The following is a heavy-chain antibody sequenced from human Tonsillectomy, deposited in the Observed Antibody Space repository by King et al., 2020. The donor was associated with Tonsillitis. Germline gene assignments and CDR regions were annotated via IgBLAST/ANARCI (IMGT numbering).Heavy chain of an antibody. CDR1: GDSITTDSYL. CDR3: ARHPIWWSDRRSVWFDP. V-gene: IGHV4-39*07. J-gene: IGHJ5*02. Sequence: LQLQESGPGLVMPSETLSLSCSVSGDSITTDSYLWGWIRQPPGQGLEWIGSILHSGSTYYNPSLRSRVTISVDTSKNRFSLKVRSVTAADTAVYYCARHPIWWSDRRSVWFDPWGQGTLVTVSS. D-gene: IGHD2-8*02. CDR2: ILHSGST.